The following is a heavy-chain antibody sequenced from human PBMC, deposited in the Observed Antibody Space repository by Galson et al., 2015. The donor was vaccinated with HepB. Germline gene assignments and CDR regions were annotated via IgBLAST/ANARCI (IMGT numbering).Heavy chain of an antibody. CDR2: INPSGGST. J-gene: IGHJ4*02. CDR3: ARVGPLDDSSGYYYGYFVY. V-gene: IGHV1-46*01. CDR1: GYTFTSYY. Sequence: SVKVSCKASGYTFTSYYMHWVRQAPGQGLEWMGIINPSGGSTSYAQKFQGRVTMTRDTSTSTVYMELSSLRSEDTAVYYCARVGPLDDSSGYYYGYFVYWGQGTLVTVSS. D-gene: IGHD3-22*01.